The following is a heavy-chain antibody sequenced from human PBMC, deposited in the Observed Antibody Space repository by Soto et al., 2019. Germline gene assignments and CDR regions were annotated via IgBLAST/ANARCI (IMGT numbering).Heavy chain of an antibody. CDR2: IIPILGIA. D-gene: IGHD2-2*01. V-gene: IGHV1-69*02. Sequence: QVQLVQSGAEVKKPGSSVKVSCKASGGTFSSYTISWVRQAPGQGLEWMGRIIPILGIANYAQKFQGRVTITADKATSTAYMELSSLRSEDTAVYYCARVEYCSSTSCYLTAFDIWGQGTMVTVSS. CDR3: ARVEYCSSTSCYLTAFDI. J-gene: IGHJ3*02. CDR1: GGTFSSYT.